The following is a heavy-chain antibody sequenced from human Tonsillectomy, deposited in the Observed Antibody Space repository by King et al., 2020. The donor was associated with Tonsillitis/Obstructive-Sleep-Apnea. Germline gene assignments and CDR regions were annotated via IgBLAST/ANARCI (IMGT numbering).Heavy chain of an antibody. CDR2: IYSAGTT. V-gene: IGHV3-66*01. CDR3: ARDGDFWSGYLCDS. J-gene: IGHJ4*02. Sequence: VQLVESGGGLVQPGGSLRLSCAASGFTVGDKYMSWVRQAPGKGLERVSLIYSAGTTYYADSVKGRFTISRDNSKNTLYLQMNSLRAEDTAVYYCARDGDFWSGYLCDSWRQGTLVTVSS. D-gene: IGHD3-3*01. CDR1: GFTVGDKY.